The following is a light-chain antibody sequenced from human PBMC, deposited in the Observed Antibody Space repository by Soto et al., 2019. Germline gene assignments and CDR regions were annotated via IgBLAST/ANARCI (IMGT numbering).Light chain of an antibody. J-gene: IGKJ1*01. Sequence: ESVLTQSPGTLSLSPGEKATLSCRASQSVRSSYLAWYQQKPGQAPRLLIYGASSRATGIPDRFSGSGSGTDFTLTVSRLEPEDFAVYYCQQFCSSSVTFGQGTKVEIK. CDR2: GAS. V-gene: IGKV3-20*01. CDR1: QSVRSSY. CDR3: QQFCSSSVT.